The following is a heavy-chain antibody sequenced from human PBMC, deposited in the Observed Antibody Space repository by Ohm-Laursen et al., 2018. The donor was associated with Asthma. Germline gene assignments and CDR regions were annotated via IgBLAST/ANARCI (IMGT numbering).Heavy chain of an antibody. V-gene: IGHV4-61*01. CDR3: ARALGRWPDL. CDR1: GGSVSSGSYY. D-gene: IGHD1-26*01. CDR2: IYYSGST. J-gene: IGHJ6*02. Sequence: SDTLSLTCTVSGGSVSSGSYYWSWIRQPPGKGLEWIGYIYYSGSTNYNPSLKSRVTISVDTSKNQFSLKLSSVTAADTAVYYCARALGRWPDLWGQGTTVTVSS.